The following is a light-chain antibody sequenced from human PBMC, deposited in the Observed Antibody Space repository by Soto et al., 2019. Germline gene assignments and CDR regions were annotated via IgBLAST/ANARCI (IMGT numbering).Light chain of an antibody. Sequence: QSVLTQPPSASGTPGQRVTISCSGSSSNIGSNFVYWYQRLPGTAPKILIYTNDQRPSGVPDRFSGSKSGTSASLAISGLRSEDEADYYCATWDDSLSGYLFGSGTKVTVL. J-gene: IGLJ1*01. V-gene: IGLV1-47*02. CDR2: TND. CDR3: ATWDDSLSGYL. CDR1: SSNIGSNF.